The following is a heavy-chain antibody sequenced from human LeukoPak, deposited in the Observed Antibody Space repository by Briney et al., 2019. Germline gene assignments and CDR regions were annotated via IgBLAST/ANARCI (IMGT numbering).Heavy chain of an antibody. CDR2: INRSGAT. D-gene: IGHD1-1*01. J-gene: IGHJ3*02. V-gene: IGHV4-34*01. CDR3: ARGRFGNPLQLEPRRPFDM. Sequence: SSETLSLTCAVYGGSFTGYYWSWIRQSPGEGLEWIGEINRSGATNYNPSLKSRVTISVDTSKSQVSLRLRSVTAADTAVFYCARGRFGNPLQLEPRRPFDMWGQGTMVAISS. CDR1: GGSFTGYY.